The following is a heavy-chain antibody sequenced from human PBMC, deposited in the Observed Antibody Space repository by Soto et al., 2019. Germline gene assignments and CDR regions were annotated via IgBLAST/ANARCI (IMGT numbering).Heavy chain of an antibody. CDR2: LSDSGGHT. D-gene: IGHD2-15*01. J-gene: IGHJ6*02. V-gene: IGHV3-23*01. CDR1: GFTFRSYA. CDR3: AKDSQSVSVSAARVYGMDV. Sequence: GGSLRLSCAGSGFTFRSYAMTWVRQAPGKGLGWVSTLSDSGGHTYYADSVKGRFTISRDNPKNTLYLQMNSLRAEDTAVYYCAKDSQSVSVSAARVYGMDVWGQGTTVTVSS.